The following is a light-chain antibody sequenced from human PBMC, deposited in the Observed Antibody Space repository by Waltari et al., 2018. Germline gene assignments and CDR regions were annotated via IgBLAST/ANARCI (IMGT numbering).Light chain of an antibody. J-gene: IGLJ2*01. CDR1: SSNIGHNY. CDR3: GTWDNSLSAVV. CDR2: DNN. V-gene: IGLV1-51*01. Sequence: QSVLTQPPSVSAAQGQKVTISCSGSSSNIGHNYVCCHQHLPGTAPKLLIYDNNQRPAGIPDRFSGSKSGTSATLDITGLQTGDEADYYCGTWDNSLSAVVFGGGTKLTVL.